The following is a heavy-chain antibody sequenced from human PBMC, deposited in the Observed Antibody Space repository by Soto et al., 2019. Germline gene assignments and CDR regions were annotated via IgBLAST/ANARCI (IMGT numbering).Heavy chain of an antibody. D-gene: IGHD6-19*01. V-gene: IGHV4-31*03. CDR3: ATGVRRQWLPY. J-gene: IGHJ4*02. CDR1: GGSISSGGYY. Sequence: PSETLSLTCTVSGGSISSGGYYWSWIRQHPGKGLEWIGYIYYSGSTYYNPSLKSRVTISVDTSKNQFSLKLSSVTAADTAVYYCATGVRRQWLPYWGQGTLVTVSS. CDR2: IYYSGST.